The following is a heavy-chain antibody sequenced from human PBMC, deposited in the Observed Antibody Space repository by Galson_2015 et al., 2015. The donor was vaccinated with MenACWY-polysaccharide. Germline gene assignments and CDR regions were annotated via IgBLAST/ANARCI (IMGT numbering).Heavy chain of an antibody. CDR1: GFTFDDYG. CDR3: AKNRDSSGYHGDAFDI. Sequence: SLRLSCAASGFTFDDYGMSWVRRAPGKGLEWVSGINWNGGSTGYADSVKGRFTISRDNAKNSLYLQMNSLRAEDTALYHCAKNRDSSGYHGDAFDIWGQGTMVAVSS. J-gene: IGHJ3*02. D-gene: IGHD3-22*01. V-gene: IGHV3-20*01. CDR2: INWNGGST.